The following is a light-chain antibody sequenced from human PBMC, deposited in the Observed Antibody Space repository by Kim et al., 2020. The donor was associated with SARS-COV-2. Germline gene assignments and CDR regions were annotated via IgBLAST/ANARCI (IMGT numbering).Light chain of an antibody. CDR3: HQSYPIPYT. CDR2: AAS. V-gene: IGKV1-39*01. Sequence: DIQMTQSPSSLSASVGDRVTITCRTSQTIKNYLNWYQQKPGKAPNLLIQAASSLESGVPSRFSGRGSETYFTLIISSLQPEDFATYYCHQSYPIPYTFGQGTKLEI. J-gene: IGKJ2*01. CDR1: QTIKNY.